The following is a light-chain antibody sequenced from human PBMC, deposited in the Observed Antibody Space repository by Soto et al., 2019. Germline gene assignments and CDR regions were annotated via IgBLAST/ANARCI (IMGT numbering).Light chain of an antibody. Sequence: EIVLTQSPGTLSLSPGERATLSCRASQSVSRSYLAWYQQKPGQTPRLLFYGASSRATGIPDRFSGSGSGTDFTLTISRLEPEDFAVYYCPQYGSSPFTFGPGTKLDIK. V-gene: IGKV3-20*01. J-gene: IGKJ3*01. CDR1: QSVSRSY. CDR2: GAS. CDR3: PQYGSSPFT.